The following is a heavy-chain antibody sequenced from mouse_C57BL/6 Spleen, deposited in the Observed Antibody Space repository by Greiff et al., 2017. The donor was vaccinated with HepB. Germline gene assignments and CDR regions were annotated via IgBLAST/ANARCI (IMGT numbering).Heavy chain of an antibody. J-gene: IGHJ2*01. Sequence: EVQLQQPGPELVKPGASVKMSCKASGYTFTDYNMHWVKQRHGKSLEWIGYIDPNNGGTSYNQKFKGKATLTVNKSSSTAYMQRRSLTSEDSAVYYCARRGGNYVPYFDYWGQGTTLTVSS. D-gene: IGHD2-1*01. V-gene: IGHV1-22*01. CDR3: ARRGGNYVPYFDY. CDR2: IDPNNGGT. CDR1: GYTFTDYN.